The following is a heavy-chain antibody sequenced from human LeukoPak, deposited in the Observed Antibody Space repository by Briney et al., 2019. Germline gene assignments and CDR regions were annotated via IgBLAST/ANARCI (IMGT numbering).Heavy chain of an antibody. V-gene: IGHV3-33*06. J-gene: IGHJ6*02. D-gene: IGHD1-26*01. Sequence: GGSLRLSCAASGFTFSSYGMHWVRQAPGKGLDWVALILYDGSNEYYADSVKGRFTISRDNSKNTLYLQMNSLRVEDTAVYYCAKIVGANRYYYYYAMDVWGQGTTVTVSS. CDR3: AKIVGANRYYYYYAMDV. CDR2: ILYDGSNE. CDR1: GFTFSSYG.